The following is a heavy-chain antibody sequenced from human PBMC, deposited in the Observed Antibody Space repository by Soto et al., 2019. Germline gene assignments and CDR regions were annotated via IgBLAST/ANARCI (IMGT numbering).Heavy chain of an antibody. CDR3: ARPGPGALSKDFDY. CDR2: IYHTETT. Sequence: SETLSLTCSVSGASIVSSSYYWGWIRQPPGKGLDWIGSIYHTETTYYNPSLKSRLTMSVDTSRSQFSLKLSSVTAADTAIYYWARPGPGALSKDFDYWGQGILVTVSS. CDR1: GASIVSSSYY. V-gene: IGHV4-39*01. J-gene: IGHJ4*02.